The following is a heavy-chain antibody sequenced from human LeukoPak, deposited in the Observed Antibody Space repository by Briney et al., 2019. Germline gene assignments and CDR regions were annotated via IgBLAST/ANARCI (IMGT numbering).Heavy chain of an antibody. CDR3: ARGITIFGLAAYFDY. Sequence: SETLSLTCTVSGGSISSYYWSWIRQPAGKGLEWIGRIYTSGSTDYNPSLKSRVTMSVDTSKNQFSLKLSSVTAADTAVYYCARGITIFGLAAYFDYWGQGTLVTVSS. D-gene: IGHD3-3*01. CDR2: IYTSGST. J-gene: IGHJ4*02. CDR1: GGSISSYY. V-gene: IGHV4-4*07.